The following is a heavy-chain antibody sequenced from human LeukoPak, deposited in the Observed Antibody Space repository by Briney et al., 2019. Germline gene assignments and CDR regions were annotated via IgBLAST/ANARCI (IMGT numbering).Heavy chain of an antibody. J-gene: IGHJ4*02. V-gene: IGHV3-33*01. D-gene: IGHD3-22*01. CDR3: ARDQYYYDSSGYFYDF. Sequence: GGSLRLSCAASGFTLSRHGMHWVRQAPGKGLEWVALIWYDGSNKYYADSVKGRFTISRDNSKNTLYLQMNSLRVEDTAVYYCARDQYYYDSSGYFYDFWGQGTLVTVSS. CDR2: IWYDGSNK. CDR1: GFTLSRHG.